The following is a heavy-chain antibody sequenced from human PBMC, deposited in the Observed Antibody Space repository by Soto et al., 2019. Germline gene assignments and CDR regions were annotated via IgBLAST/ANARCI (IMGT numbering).Heavy chain of an antibody. CDR3: TKVRPPPGRDCIRISCSYYYNYGMDV. V-gene: IGHV1-69*12. CDR1: GGTFSDYS. CDR2: IIPFFGTT. Sequence: QVQLVQSGAEAKKPGSAVKVSCKASGGTFSDYSISWVRQAPGQGLEWMGGIIPFFGTTNYAQRFQDRIKITADESTATAYKELSSLKSEDTAVYYWTKVRPPPGRDCIRISCSYYYNYGMDVWGQGTTVTVSS. D-gene: IGHD2-2*01. J-gene: IGHJ6*02.